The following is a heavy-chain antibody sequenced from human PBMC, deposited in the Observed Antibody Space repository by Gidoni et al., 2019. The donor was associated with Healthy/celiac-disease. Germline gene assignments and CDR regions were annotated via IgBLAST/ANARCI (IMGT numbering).Heavy chain of an antibody. Sequence: EVQLLESGGGLVQPGGSLRLSCEASGFTFSSYAMSWVRQAPGKGLEWVSAISGSGGSTYYADSVKGRFTISRDNSKNTLYLQMNSLRAEDTAVYYCAKDLVAGYCSSTSCERDDYWGQGTLVTVSS. D-gene: IGHD2-2*01. CDR1: GFTFSSYA. CDR3: AKDLVAGYCSSTSCERDDY. V-gene: IGHV3-23*01. CDR2: ISGSGGST. J-gene: IGHJ4*02.